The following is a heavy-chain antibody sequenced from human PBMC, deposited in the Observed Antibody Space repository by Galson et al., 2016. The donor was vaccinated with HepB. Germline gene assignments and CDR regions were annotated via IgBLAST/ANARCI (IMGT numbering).Heavy chain of an antibody. CDR3: AKARWGWYYFDS. D-gene: IGHD2-21*01. CDR1: GFRFSHYA. J-gene: IGHJ4*02. V-gene: IGHV3-30-3*01. Sequence: SLRLSCAASGFRFSHYAMHWVRQAPGKGLEWLASLSYDANTEHYADPVKGRFTISRDNSKNTLFLQMNSLTTEDTAIYFCAKARWGWYYFDSWGQGARVTVSS. CDR2: LSYDANTE.